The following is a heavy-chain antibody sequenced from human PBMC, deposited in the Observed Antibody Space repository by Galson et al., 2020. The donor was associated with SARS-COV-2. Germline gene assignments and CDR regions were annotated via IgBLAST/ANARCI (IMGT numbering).Heavy chain of an antibody. V-gene: IGHV1-18*04. CDR1: GYTFTSYG. J-gene: IGHJ4*02. CDR2: ISAYNGNT. Sequence: ASVKVSCKASGYTFTSYGISWVRQAPGQGLEWMGWISAYNGNTNYAQKLQGRVTMTTDTSTSTTYMELRSLRSDDTAVYYCAREGGYYYDSSGLLDYWGQGTLVTVSS. D-gene: IGHD3-22*01. CDR3: AREGGYYYDSSGLLDY.